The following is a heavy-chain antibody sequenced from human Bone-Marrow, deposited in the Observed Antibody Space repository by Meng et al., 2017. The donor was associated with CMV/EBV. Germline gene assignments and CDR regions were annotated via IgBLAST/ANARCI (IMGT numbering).Heavy chain of an antibody. D-gene: IGHD6-25*01. CDR2: VTSSGYTT. CDR1: GFTFSNSA. Sequence: LSCAASGFTFSNSAVSWVRQAPGKGLEWVSAVTSSGYTTYYADYVKGRFTISRDNSKNMLYLQMNSLRAEDTAVYYCAKIERYYFDCWGQGTLVTVSS. V-gene: IGHV3-23*01. CDR3: AKIERYYFDC. J-gene: IGHJ4*02.